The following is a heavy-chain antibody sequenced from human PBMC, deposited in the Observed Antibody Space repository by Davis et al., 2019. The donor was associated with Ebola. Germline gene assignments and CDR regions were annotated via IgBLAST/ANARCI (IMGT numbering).Heavy chain of an antibody. J-gene: IGHJ4*02. Sequence: AASVKVSCKASGYPFTSYAISWVRQAPGQGLEWMGWISTYNGNTNYAQKFQGRVTMTTHTSTNTVYMDLRSLRSDDTAVYYCARLGRATATVTTLGFDYWGQGTLVTVSS. D-gene: IGHD4-17*01. CDR3: ARLGRATATVTTLGFDY. V-gene: IGHV1-18*01. CDR1: GYPFTSYA. CDR2: ISTYNGNT.